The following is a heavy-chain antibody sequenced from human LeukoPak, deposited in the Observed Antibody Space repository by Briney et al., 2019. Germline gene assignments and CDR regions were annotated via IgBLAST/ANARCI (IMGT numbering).Heavy chain of an antibody. V-gene: IGHV4-34*01. CDR1: GGSFSGYY. D-gene: IGHD4-17*01. Sequence: PSETLSLTCAVYGGSFSGYYWSWIRQPPGKGLEWIGEINHSGSTNYNPSLKSRVTISVDTSKNQFSLKLSSVTAADTAVYYCARTYGDRISYYFDYWGQGTLVTVSS. CDR3: ARTYGDRISYYFDY. CDR2: INHSGST. J-gene: IGHJ4*02.